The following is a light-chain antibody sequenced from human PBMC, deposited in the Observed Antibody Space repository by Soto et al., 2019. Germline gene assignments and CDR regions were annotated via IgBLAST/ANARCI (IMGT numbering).Light chain of an antibody. CDR1: QSISRY. V-gene: IGKV1-39*01. CDR2: AAT. Sequence: DIQMTQSPSSLPASVGDRVTITCRASQSISRYVNWYQQKPGKAPQLLIYAATSLQSGVPSRFSGSGSGTDSTLTISSLQPEDFATYYCQQYNSYPWTFGQGTKVDIK. J-gene: IGKJ1*01. CDR3: QQYNSYPWT.